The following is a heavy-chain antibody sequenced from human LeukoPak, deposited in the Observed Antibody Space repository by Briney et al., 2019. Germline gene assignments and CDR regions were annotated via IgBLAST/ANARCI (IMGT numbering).Heavy chain of an antibody. CDR3: ARGRGRYSYDWPFDY. CDR1: RYTFTSYY. CDR2: MNPNSGNT. V-gene: IGHV1-8*01. D-gene: IGHD5-18*01. J-gene: IGHJ4*02. Sequence: ASVRISCTASRYTFTSYYINWVRQATGQGLEWVGWMNPNSGNTGSAHKFYGRVTITTNTHISTAYMELSSLRSEDTAVYTWARGRGRYSYDWPFDYWGQGTLVTVSS.